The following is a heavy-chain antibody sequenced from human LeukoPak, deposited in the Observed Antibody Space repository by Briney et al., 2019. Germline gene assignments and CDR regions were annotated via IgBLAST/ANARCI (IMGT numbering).Heavy chain of an antibody. Sequence: PGGSLRLSCAASGFTFSSYSMNWVRQAPGKGLEWVSSISSSSSYIYYADSVKGRFTISRDNAKNSLYLQMNSLRAEDTAVYYCARGVHGAQPGFDYWGQGTLVTVSS. CDR2: ISSSSSYI. CDR1: GFTFSSYS. CDR3: ARGVHGAQPGFDY. D-gene: IGHD4-17*01. V-gene: IGHV3-21*01. J-gene: IGHJ4*02.